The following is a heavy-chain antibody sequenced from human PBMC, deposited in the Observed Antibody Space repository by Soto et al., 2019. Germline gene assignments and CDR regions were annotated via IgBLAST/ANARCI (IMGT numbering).Heavy chain of an antibody. CDR2: SKGGTT. CDR3: TTAGTNGIVVLPRGQAAFDT. V-gene: IGHV3-15*07. Sequence: EVQLVESGGGLVKPGGSLRLSCAASGLTFNDAWMNLVRQAPGKGLEWVGRSKGGTTEYAAPVEGRFSISREDSRNTLYLQMKSLKNEDTAVYYCTTAGTNGIVVLPRGQAAFDTWGPGTLVTVSS. CDR1: GLTFNDAW. D-gene: IGHD3-22*01. J-gene: IGHJ3*02.